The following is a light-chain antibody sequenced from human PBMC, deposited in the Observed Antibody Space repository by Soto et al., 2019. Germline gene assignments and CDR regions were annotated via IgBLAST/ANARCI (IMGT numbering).Light chain of an antibody. CDR1: QSISSSY. Sequence: IVLTQSPGTLSLSPGERATLACRASQSISSSYLAWYQQKPGQAPRLPIYGASSRATAIPDRFSGSGSGTDFTVTISRLEPEDFAVYYCQFVGSSRYTFGQGTKLQIK. CDR3: QFVGSSRYT. J-gene: IGKJ2*01. V-gene: IGKV3-20*01. CDR2: GAS.